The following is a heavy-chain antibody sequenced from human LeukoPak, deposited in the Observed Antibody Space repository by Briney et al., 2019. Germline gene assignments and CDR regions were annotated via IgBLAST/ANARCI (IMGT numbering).Heavy chain of an antibody. CDR1: GFTFSSYS. V-gene: IGHV3-21*03. D-gene: IGHD3-22*01. J-gene: IGHJ4*02. CDR3: ARESWTYYYDSSGSDY. Sequence: KSGGSLRLSCAASGFTFSSYSMNWVRQAPGKGLEWVSSISSSSSYIYYADSVKGRFTISRDSAKNSLYLQMNSLRAEDTAVYYCARESWTYYYDSSGSDYWGQGTLVTVSS. CDR2: ISSSSSYI.